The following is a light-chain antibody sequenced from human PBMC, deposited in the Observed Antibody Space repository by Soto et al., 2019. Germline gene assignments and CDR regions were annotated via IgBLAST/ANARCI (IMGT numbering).Light chain of an antibody. CDR3: SSYTSSSTVV. Sequence: QSALTQPASVSGSPGRSITISCTGTSSDVGGYNYVSWYQQHPGKAPKLMIYEVSNRPSGVSNRFSGSKSGNTASLTISGLQAEDEAHYYCSSYTSSSTVVFGGGTKLTVL. V-gene: IGLV2-14*01. CDR2: EVS. CDR1: SSDVGGYNY. J-gene: IGLJ2*01.